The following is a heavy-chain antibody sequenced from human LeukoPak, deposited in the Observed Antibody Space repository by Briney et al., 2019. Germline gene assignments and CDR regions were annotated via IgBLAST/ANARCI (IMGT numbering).Heavy chain of an antibody. V-gene: IGHV3-11*01. CDR3: ARDAAAAGPYYYYGMDV. CDR2: ISSSGNTI. J-gene: IGHJ6*02. D-gene: IGHD6-13*01. Sequence: GGSLRLSCAASGFTFSDYYMSWIRQAPGKGLEWVSYISSSGNTIYYADSVKGRFTISRDNAKNSLYLQMNSLRAEDMAVYYCARDAAAAGPYYYYGMDVWGQGTTVTVSS. CDR1: GFTFSDYY.